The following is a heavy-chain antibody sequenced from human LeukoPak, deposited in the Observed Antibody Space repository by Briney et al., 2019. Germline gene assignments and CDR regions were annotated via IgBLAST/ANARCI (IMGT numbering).Heavy chain of an antibody. Sequence: ASVKVSCKASGYTFTGYYMHWVRQAPGQGLEWMGWINPNSGGTNYAQKFQGWVTMTRDTSISTAYMELSRLRSDDTAVYYCARAGPHYDFWSGYSYYFDYWGQGTLVTVSS. V-gene: IGHV1-2*04. CDR2: INPNSGGT. CDR3: ARAGPHYDFWSGYSYYFDY. J-gene: IGHJ4*02. CDR1: GYTFTGYY. D-gene: IGHD3-3*01.